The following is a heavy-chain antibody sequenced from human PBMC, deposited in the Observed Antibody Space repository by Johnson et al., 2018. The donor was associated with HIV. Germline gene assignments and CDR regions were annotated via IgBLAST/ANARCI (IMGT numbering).Heavy chain of an antibody. Sequence: QVQLVESGGGMVQPGRSLRLSCVASGFAFSSYGMHWVRQAPGKGLEWVAFIRYDGSNKYYADSVKGRFTISRDNSENTLYLQMNSLRAEDTAVYYCAKARSSGQGAFDIWGQGTLVTVSS. D-gene: IGHD6-19*01. CDR1: GFAFSSYG. CDR3: AKARSSGQGAFDI. J-gene: IGHJ3*02. CDR2: IRYDGSNK. V-gene: IGHV3-30*02.